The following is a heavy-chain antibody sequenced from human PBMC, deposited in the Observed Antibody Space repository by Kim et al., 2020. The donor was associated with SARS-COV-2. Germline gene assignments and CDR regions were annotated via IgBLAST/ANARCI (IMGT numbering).Heavy chain of an antibody. J-gene: IGHJ6*03. CDR1: GFTFSSYW. V-gene: IGHV3-7*01. Sequence: GGSLRLSCAASGFTFSSYWMSWVRQAPGKGLEWVANIKQDGSEKYYADSVKGRFTISRDNAKNSLYLQMNSLRAEDTAVYYCARIRLAAVWGQTYYYYYYMDDWGQGTTVTVSS. CDR2: IKQDGSEK. CDR3: ARIRLAAVWGQTYYYYYYMDD. D-gene: IGHD6-13*01.